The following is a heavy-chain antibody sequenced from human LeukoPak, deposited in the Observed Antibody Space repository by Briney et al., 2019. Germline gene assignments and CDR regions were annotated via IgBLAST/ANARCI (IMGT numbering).Heavy chain of an antibody. J-gene: IGHJ4*02. D-gene: IGHD1-26*01. Sequence: GGSLRLSCAASGFTFDDYAMHWVRQAPGKGLEWVAVIWDDGSYKYYADSVKGRFTISRDNSKNTLYLQMNSLRAEDTAVYYCAKPTSGSGSFLIDYWGQGTLVTVSS. CDR2: IWDDGSYK. CDR1: GFTFDDYA. V-gene: IGHV3-33*06. CDR3: AKPTSGSGSFLIDY.